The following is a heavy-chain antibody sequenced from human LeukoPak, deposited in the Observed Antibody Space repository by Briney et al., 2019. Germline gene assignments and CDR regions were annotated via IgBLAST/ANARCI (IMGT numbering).Heavy chain of an antibody. J-gene: IGHJ4*02. CDR3: ARRRGGGEFDY. D-gene: IGHD3-10*01. CDR2: IRINDNSDAT. CDR1: GFIFSGSA. Sequence: GGSLKLSCAASGFIFSGSAMHWVRQASGKGLEWVGRIRINDNSDATAYGPSVRGRFTISRDDSKNTTFLQMNSLKTEDTAVYYCARRRGGGEFDYWGQGTLVTVSS. V-gene: IGHV3-73*01.